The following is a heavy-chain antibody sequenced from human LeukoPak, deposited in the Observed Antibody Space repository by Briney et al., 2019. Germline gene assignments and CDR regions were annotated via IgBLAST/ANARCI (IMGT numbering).Heavy chain of an antibody. Sequence: GGSLRLSCAASGFTFSDYSMNWVRQAPGKGLEWVSSITGSSSYIHYADSLKGRFTVSRDNAKSSLSLQMNSLRAEDTAVYYCARGDYYFYGLDVWGQGTTVTVSS. CDR3: ARGDYYFYGLDV. J-gene: IGHJ6*02. CDR2: ITGSSSYI. V-gene: IGHV3-21*01. CDR1: GFTFSDYS.